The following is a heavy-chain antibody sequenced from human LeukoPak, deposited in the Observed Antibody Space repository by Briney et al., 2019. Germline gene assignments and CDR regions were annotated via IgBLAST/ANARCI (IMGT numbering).Heavy chain of an antibody. J-gene: IGHJ3*02. CDR3: ARVGRGLDAFDI. Sequence: SETLSLTCTVSGGSISSGDYYWSWIRQPPGKGLEWIGYIYYSGSTYYNPSLKSRVTISVDTSKNQFSLKLSSVTAADTAVFYCARVGRGLDAFDIWGQGTMVSVSS. D-gene: IGHD5/OR15-5a*01. CDR2: IYYSGST. CDR1: GGSISSGDYY. V-gene: IGHV4-30-4*01.